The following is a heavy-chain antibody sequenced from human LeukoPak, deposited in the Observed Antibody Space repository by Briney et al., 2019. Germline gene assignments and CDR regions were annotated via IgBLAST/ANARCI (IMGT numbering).Heavy chain of an antibody. D-gene: IGHD6-13*01. CDR1: GFTFSSYA. Sequence: PGGSLRLSCAASGFTFSSYAMHWVRQAPGKGLEWVSAISGSGGSTYYADSVKGRVTISRDNSKNTLYLQMNSLRAEDTAVYYCAKRPWYSSSWYPSPPYWGQGTLVTVSS. CDR2: ISGSGGST. V-gene: IGHV3-23*01. J-gene: IGHJ4*02. CDR3: AKRPWYSSSWYPSPPY.